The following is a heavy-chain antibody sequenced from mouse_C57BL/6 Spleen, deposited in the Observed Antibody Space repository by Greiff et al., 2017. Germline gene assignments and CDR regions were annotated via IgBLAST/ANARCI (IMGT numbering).Heavy chain of an antibody. Sequence: EVNVVESGGDLVKPGGSLKLSCAASGFTFSSYGMSWVRQTPDKRLEWDATISSGGSYTYYPDSVKGRFTISRDNAKNTLYLQMSSLKSEDTAMYYCARRGSYDYEFAYWGQGTLVTVSA. CDR1: GFTFSSYG. CDR2: ISSGGSYT. CDR3: ARRGSYDYEFAY. J-gene: IGHJ3*01. D-gene: IGHD2-4*01. V-gene: IGHV5-6*02.